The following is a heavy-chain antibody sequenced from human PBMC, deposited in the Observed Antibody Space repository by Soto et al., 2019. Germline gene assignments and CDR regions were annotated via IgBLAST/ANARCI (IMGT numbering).Heavy chain of an antibody. Sequence: EVQLVESGGGLVQSGGSLRLSCAASGFTFSSYWIHWVRQAPGKGLVWVSRIKGDEISTNYADSVKGRFTISRDNARDSVFLQMSDLRAEDTDVYYCARGALGSYYNDYWGQGILVTVSS. CDR3: ARGALGSYYNDY. CDR2: IKGDEIST. D-gene: IGHD3-10*01. J-gene: IGHJ4*02. V-gene: IGHV3-74*01. CDR1: GFTFSSYW.